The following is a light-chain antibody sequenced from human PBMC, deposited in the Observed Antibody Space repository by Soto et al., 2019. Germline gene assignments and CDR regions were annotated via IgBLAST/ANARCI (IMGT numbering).Light chain of an antibody. CDR2: DAS. V-gene: IGKV3-11*01. CDR3: QQRGNRPPWT. Sequence: DILMTQSPSTLSLSPLELATLSCRASQSVGKYLVWYQQKPGQAPRLLIYDASNRATGVPARFSGSGSGTDFTLTISSLEPEDFAVYYCQQRGNRPPWTFGQGTKVDIK. J-gene: IGKJ1*01. CDR1: QSVGKY.